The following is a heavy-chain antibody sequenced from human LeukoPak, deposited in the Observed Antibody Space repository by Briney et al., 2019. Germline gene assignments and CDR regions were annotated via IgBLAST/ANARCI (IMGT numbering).Heavy chain of an antibody. Sequence: PGGSLRLSCAASGFTFSGSAMHWVRQASGKGLEWVGRIRSKANSYATAYAASVKGRFTISRDDSKNTAYLQMNSLKTEDTAVYYCTSIYCSSTSCHCYWGQGTLVTVSS. CDR1: GFTFSGSA. D-gene: IGHD2-2*01. CDR3: TSIYCSSTSCHCY. CDR2: IRSKANSYAT. J-gene: IGHJ4*02. V-gene: IGHV3-73*01.